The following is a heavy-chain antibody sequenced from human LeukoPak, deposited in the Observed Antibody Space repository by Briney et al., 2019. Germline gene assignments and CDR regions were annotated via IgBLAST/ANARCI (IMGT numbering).Heavy chain of an antibody. V-gene: IGHV3-30*02. CDR3: AKDFLQVHYYDSSKIDY. D-gene: IGHD3-22*01. CDR1: GFTFSSYG. Sequence: GGSLRLSCAASGFTFSSYGMHWVRQAPGKGLEGVAFIRYDGSNKYYADSAKGRFTISRDNSKNTLYLQMNSLRAEDTAVYYCAKDFLQVHYYDSSKIDYWGQGTLVTVSS. J-gene: IGHJ4*02. CDR2: IRYDGSNK.